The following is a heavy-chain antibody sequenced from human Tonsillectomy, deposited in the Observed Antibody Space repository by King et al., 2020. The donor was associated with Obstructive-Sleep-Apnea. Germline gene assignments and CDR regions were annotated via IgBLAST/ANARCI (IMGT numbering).Heavy chain of an antibody. CDR3: AKDSYGDYPDVFDI. CDR1: GFTFSNYW. J-gene: IGHJ3*02. V-gene: IGHV3-7*03. D-gene: IGHD4-17*01. Sequence: VQLVESGGGLVQPGGSLRLSCAASGFTFSNYWMTWVRQAPGKGLEWVAYIKEDGSETDYVESVKGRFTISRDNAKNSLYLHMSSLRAEDTAVYYCAKDSYGDYPDVFDIWGKGTTVTVSS. CDR2: IKEDGSET.